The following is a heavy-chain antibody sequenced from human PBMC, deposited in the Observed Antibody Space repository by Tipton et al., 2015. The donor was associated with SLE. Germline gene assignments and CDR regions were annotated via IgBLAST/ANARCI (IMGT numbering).Heavy chain of an antibody. CDR1: GGSISSYY. CDR2: IYYSGST. J-gene: IGHJ4*02. CDR3: TRRDTSKWRFDY. V-gene: IGHV4-59*12. D-gene: IGHD2-2*01. Sequence: TLSLTCTVSGGSISSYYWSWIRQPPGKGLEWIGYIYYSGSTNYNPSLKSRVTISVDTSKNQFSLKLSSVTAADTAVYFCTRRDTSKWRFDYWGQGTLVTVSS.